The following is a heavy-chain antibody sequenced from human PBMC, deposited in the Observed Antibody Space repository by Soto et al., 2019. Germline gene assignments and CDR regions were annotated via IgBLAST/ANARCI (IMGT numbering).Heavy chain of an antibody. J-gene: IGHJ6*02. V-gene: IGHV3-73*01. CDR1: GFTFSGSA. CDR2: IRSKANSYAT. Sequence: PGGSLRLSCAASGFTFSGSAMHWVRQASGKGLEWVGRIRSKANSYATAYAASVKGRFTISRDDSKNTAYLQMNSLKTEDTAVYSCTRDLTFGAGRYYYYCMDVWGQGTTFTVSS. CDR3: TRDLTFGAGRYYYYCMDV. D-gene: IGHD3-3*02.